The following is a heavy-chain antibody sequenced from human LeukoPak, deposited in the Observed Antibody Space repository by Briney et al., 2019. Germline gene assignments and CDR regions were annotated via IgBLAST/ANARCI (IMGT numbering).Heavy chain of an antibody. CDR2: ISGSGGST. Sequence: GGSLRLSCAASGFTFSSYGMSWVRQAPGKGLEWVSAISGSGGSTGYADSVKGRFTISRDNAKNSLYLQMNSLRAEDTALYYCARPGMVRGVSQNTAYYYMDVWGKGTTVTVSS. CDR1: GFTFSSYG. CDR3: ARPGMVRGVSQNTAYYYMDV. D-gene: IGHD3-10*01. J-gene: IGHJ6*03. V-gene: IGHV3-20*04.